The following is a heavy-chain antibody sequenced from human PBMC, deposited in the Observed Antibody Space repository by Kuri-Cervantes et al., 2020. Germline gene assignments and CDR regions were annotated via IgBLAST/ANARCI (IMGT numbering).Heavy chain of an antibody. D-gene: IGHD3-10*01. Sequence: SLKISCAASGFTFSSYWMHWVRQAPGKGLEWVSGISWNSGSIGYADSVKGRFTISRDNAKNSLYLQMNSLRAEDTALYYCAKDMGGMVRGVTFDYWGQGTLVTVSS. J-gene: IGHJ4*02. CDR1: GFTFSSYW. CDR3: AKDMGGMVRGVTFDY. CDR2: ISWNSGSI. V-gene: IGHV3-9*01.